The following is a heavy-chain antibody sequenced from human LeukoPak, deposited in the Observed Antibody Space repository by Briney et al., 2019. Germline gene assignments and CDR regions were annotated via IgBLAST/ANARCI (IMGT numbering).Heavy chain of an antibody. CDR3: ARGGSRITIFGVDKGEFDY. J-gene: IGHJ4*02. Sequence: SVKVSCKASGGTFSSYAISWVRQAPGQGLEWMGGIIPIFGTANYAQKFQGRVTITADEPTSTAYMELSSLRSEDTAVYYCARGGSRITIFGVDKGEFDYWGQGTLVTVSS. CDR1: GGTFSSYA. V-gene: IGHV1-69*01. CDR2: IIPIFGTA. D-gene: IGHD3-3*01.